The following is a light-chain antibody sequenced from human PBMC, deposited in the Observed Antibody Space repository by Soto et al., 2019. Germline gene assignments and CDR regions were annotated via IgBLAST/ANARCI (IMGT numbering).Light chain of an antibody. CDR1: QSLLHSNGYNY. CDR3: MQALQTRIT. Sequence: DIVMTQSPLSLPVTPGEPASISCRSSQSLLHSNGYNYLDWYLQKPGQSPQLLIYLGSNRASGVPDRFSGSGSGIDFTLKISRVEAEDVGVYYCMQALQTRITFGQGTRLEIK. CDR2: LGS. V-gene: IGKV2-28*01. J-gene: IGKJ5*01.